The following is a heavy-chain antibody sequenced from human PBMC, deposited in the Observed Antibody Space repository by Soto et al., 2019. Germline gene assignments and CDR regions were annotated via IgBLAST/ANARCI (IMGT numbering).Heavy chain of an antibody. CDR3: AIDLYPPLFDY. Sequence: QVQLQESGPGLVKPSQTLSLTCTVSGASISSADYYWSWIRQPPGQGLEWIGYVYHSGSPYYNPSLGSRVTLFRDPSKHQCPRKRSSASAAEMEVYFCAIDLYPPLFDYWGQGTMGTVSS. CDR2: VYHSGSP. CDR1: GASISSADYY. V-gene: IGHV4-30-4*01. D-gene: IGHD2-2*01. J-gene: IGHJ4*02.